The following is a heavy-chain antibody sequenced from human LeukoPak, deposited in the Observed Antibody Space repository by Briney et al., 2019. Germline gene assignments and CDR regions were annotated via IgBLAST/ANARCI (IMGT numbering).Heavy chain of an antibody. CDR2: ISAYNGNT. Sequence: EASVKVSCKASGYTFTSYGISWVRQAPGQGLEWMGWISAYNGNTNYAQKLQGRVTMTTETSTSTAYMELRSLRSDDTAVYYCARDWEQWLVGYYYYGMDVWGQGTTVTVSS. V-gene: IGHV1-18*01. CDR3: ARDWEQWLVGYYYYGMDV. D-gene: IGHD6-19*01. J-gene: IGHJ6*02. CDR1: GYTFTSYG.